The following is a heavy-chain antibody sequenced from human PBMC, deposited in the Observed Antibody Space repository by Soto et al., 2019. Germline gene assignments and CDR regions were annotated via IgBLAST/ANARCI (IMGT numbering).Heavy chain of an antibody. CDR3: AREKTPMSPHYFYYVMDV. CDR1: GGSISSGDYY. J-gene: IGHJ6*02. D-gene: IGHD3-9*01. V-gene: IGHV4-30-4*01. Sequence: SETLSLTCTVSGGSISSGDYYWSWIRQPPGKGLEWFGYIYYSGSTYYNPSLKSRVTISVDTSKNQFSLKLSSVTAADTAVFYCAREKTPMSPHYFYYVMDVWGQGTTVTVSS. CDR2: IYYSGST.